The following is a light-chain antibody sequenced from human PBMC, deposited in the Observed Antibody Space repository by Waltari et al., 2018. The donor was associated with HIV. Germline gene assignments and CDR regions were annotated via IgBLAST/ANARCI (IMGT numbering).Light chain of an antibody. Sequence: QSVLTQPPSVSGAPGQRVTISCTGSSSNTGAGYDVHWYQQLPGTAPKLLIYGNNNRPSGVPDRFSGSKSGTSVSLAITGLQAEDEADYFCQSYESRLRAVVFGGGTKLTVL. V-gene: IGLV1-40*01. J-gene: IGLJ2*01. CDR1: SSNTGAGYD. CDR3: QSYESRLRAVV. CDR2: GNN.